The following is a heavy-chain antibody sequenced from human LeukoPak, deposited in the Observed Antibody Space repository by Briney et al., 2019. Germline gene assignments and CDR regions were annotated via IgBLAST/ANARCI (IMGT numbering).Heavy chain of an antibody. CDR2: IWYDGSNK. CDR3: ARDHLGSGYYYYGMDV. D-gene: IGHD1-26*01. Sequence: GGSLRLSCAASGFTFSSYSMNWVRQAPGKGLEWVAVIWYDGSNKYYADSVKGRFTISRGNSKNTLYLQMNSLRAEDTAVYYCARDHLGSGYYYYGMDVWGQGTTVTVSS. CDR1: GFTFSSYS. V-gene: IGHV3-33*08. J-gene: IGHJ6*02.